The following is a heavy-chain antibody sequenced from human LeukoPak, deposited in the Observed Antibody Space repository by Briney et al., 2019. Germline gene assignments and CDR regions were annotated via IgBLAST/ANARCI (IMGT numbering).Heavy chain of an antibody. D-gene: IGHD5-18*01. J-gene: IGHJ3*02. CDR2: IWYDGSNK. CDR3: ARGATWIQLWLRAFDI. Sequence: GGSLRLSCAASGFTFSSYEMNWVRQAPGKGLEWVAVIWYDGSNKYYADSVKGRFTISRDNSKNTLYLQMNSLRAEDTAVYYCARGATWIQLWLRAFDIWGQGTMVTVSS. CDR1: GFTFSSYE. V-gene: IGHV3-33*08.